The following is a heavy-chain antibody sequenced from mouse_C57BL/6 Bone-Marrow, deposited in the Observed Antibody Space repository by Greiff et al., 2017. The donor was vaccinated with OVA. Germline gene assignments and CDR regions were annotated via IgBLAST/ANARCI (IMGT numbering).Heavy chain of an antibody. Sequence: DVHLVESGGGLVQPKGSLKLSCAASGFSFNTYAMNWVRQAPGQGLEWVARIRSKSNNYATYYADSVKDRFTISRDDSESMLYLQMNNLKTEDTAMYYCVRSNYGGAYWGQGTLVTVSA. D-gene: IGHD2-5*01. V-gene: IGHV10-1*01. CDR3: VRSNYGGAY. CDR1: GFSFNTYA. J-gene: IGHJ3*01. CDR2: IRSKSNNYAT.